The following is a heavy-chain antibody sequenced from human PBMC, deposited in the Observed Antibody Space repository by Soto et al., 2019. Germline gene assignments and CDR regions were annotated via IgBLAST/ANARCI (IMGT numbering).Heavy chain of an antibody. V-gene: IGHV2-5*02. CDR3: AHSRRHIVVVPAADEYYYYYGMDV. CDR1: GFSLSTSGVG. Sequence: ESGPTLVNPTHTLTLTCTFSGFSLSTSGVGVGWIRQPPGKALEWLALIYLDDNKPYSPYLTIRLTITKDTSKDQVVIKMTNMDPVDTATYYCAHSRRHIVVVPAADEYYYYYGMDVWGQGTTVTVSS. J-gene: IGHJ6*02. D-gene: IGHD2-2*01. CDR2: IYLDDNK.